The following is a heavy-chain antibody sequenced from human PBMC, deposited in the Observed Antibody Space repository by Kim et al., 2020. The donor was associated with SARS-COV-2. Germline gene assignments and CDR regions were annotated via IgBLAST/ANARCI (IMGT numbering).Heavy chain of an antibody. V-gene: IGHV4-4*02. D-gene: IGHD3-10*01. CDR3: ARNGRAYYYGSGSREDDYYYYGMDV. Sequence: SETLSLTCAVSGGSISSSNWWSWVRQPPGKGLEWIGEIYHSGSTNYNPSLKSRVTISVDKSKNQFSLKLSSVTAADTAVYYCARNGRAYYYGSGSREDDYYYYGMDVWGQGTTVTVSS. CDR1: GGSISSSNW. J-gene: IGHJ6*02. CDR2: IYHSGST.